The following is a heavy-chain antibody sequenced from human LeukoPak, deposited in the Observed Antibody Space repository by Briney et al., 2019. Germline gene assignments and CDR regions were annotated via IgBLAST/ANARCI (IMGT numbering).Heavy chain of an antibody. D-gene: IGHD3-9*01. Sequence: ASVKVSCKASGYTFTGYYMHWVRQAPGQGLEWMGWINPNSGGTNCAQKFQGRVTMTRDTSISTAYMELSRLRSDDTAVYYCARAGDILTGYYSPFDYWGQGTLVTVSS. J-gene: IGHJ4*02. V-gene: IGHV1-2*02. CDR3: ARAGDILTGYYSPFDY. CDR1: GYTFTGYY. CDR2: INPNSGGT.